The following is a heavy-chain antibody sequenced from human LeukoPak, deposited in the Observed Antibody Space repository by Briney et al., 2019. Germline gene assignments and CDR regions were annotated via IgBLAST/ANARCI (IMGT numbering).Heavy chain of an antibody. CDR3: ARDREVVTPGAFDI. Sequence: PGGSLRLSCAASGFTVTNNYMTWVRQAPGKGLEWVSVIYSGGSTFYADSVKGRFTISRDNSKNTLYLQMNSLRAEDTAVYYCARDREVVTPGAFDIWGQGTMVTVSS. CDR1: GFTVTNNY. V-gene: IGHV3-66*01. J-gene: IGHJ3*02. D-gene: IGHD4-23*01. CDR2: IYSGGST.